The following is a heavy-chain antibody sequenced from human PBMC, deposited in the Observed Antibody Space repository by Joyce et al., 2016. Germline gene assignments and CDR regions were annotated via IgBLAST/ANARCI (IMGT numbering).Heavy chain of an antibody. J-gene: IGHJ4*02. D-gene: IGHD6-19*01. Sequence: QVQLRESGPGLVKPSETLSLTCTVSGAPLSSTTCYWGWIRQPPGKVLEWVGSSYYTGSTYANPSLKSRVTISVDSSKNQLSLKVTSVTAADTAVYYCTRLGRNGQWLSFDYWGQGALVTVSS. CDR1: GAPLSSTTCY. CDR3: TRLGRNGQWLSFDY. V-gene: IGHV4-39*01. CDR2: SYYTGST.